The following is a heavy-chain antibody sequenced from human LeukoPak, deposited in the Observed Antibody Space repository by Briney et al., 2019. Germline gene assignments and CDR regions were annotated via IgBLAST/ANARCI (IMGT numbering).Heavy chain of an antibody. CDR1: GGSVTFSSYY. J-gene: IGHJ6*02. CDR2: IYYSGST. CDR3: ARDIARYYYGSGISSRYYYYGMDV. D-gene: IGHD3-10*01. V-gene: IGHV4-31*03. Sequence: PSETLSLTCIVSGGSVTFSSYYWGWIRQPPGKGLEWTGYIYYSGSTYYNPSLKSRVTISVDTSKNQFSLKLSSVTAADTAVYYCARDIARYYYGSGISSRYYYYGMDVWGQGTTVTVSS.